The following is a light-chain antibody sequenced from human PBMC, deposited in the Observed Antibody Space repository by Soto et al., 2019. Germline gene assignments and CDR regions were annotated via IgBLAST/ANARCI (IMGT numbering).Light chain of an antibody. CDR3: CSYAGSSTFVV. CDR2: EGS. J-gene: IGLJ2*01. Sequence: QSALTQPASVSGSPGQSITISCTGTSSDVGSYNLVSWYQQHPGKAPQLMIYEGSKRPSGVSNCFSGSKSGNTASLTISGLQAEDEADYYCCSYAGSSTFVVFGGGTKLTVL. V-gene: IGLV2-23*03. CDR1: SSDVGSYNL.